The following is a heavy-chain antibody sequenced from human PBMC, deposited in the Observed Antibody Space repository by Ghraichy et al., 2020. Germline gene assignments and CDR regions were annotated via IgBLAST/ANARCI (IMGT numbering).Heavy chain of an antibody. V-gene: IGHV3-21*01. J-gene: IGHJ4*02. CDR3: ARTLDSSGYYYDTHYFDY. CDR1: GFTFSRYS. Sequence: GGSLRLSCAASGFTFSRYSMNWVRQAPGKGLEWVSSISSSSSYIYYADSVKGRFTISRDNAKNSLYLQMNSLRAEDTAVYYCARTLDSSGYYYDTHYFDYWGQGTLVTVTS. CDR2: ISSSSSYI. D-gene: IGHD3-22*01.